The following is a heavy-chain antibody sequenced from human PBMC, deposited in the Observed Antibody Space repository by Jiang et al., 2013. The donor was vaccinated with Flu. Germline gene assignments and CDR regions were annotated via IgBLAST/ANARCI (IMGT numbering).Heavy chain of an antibody. J-gene: IGHJ4*02. CDR2: IRSQIDGGAT. V-gene: IGHV3-15*01. CDR3: THIDRYDSPREQTQ. D-gene: IGHD3-22*01. Sequence: VQLLESGGGLVKPGGSLRLSCVASGLNFNRAWMSWVRQAPGKGLEWVGRIRSQIDGGATDYAAPAKGRFTISRDDSKNTVFLQMNSLRIEDTALYYCTHIDRYDSPREQTQWGQGTRVTVSS. CDR1: GLNFNRAW.